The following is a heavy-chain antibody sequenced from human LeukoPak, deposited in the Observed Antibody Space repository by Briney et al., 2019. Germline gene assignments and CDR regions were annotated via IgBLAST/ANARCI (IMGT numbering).Heavy chain of an antibody. Sequence: GSLRLSCAASGFTFSSYAMSWVRQAPGKGLEWIGEINHSGSTNYNPSLKSRVTISVDTSKNQFSLKLSSVTAADTAVYYCARELKRFVDAFDIWGQGTMVTVSS. J-gene: IGHJ3*02. CDR2: INHSGST. CDR3: ARELKRFVDAFDI. CDR1: GFTFSSYA. V-gene: IGHV4-34*01. D-gene: IGHD3-16*01.